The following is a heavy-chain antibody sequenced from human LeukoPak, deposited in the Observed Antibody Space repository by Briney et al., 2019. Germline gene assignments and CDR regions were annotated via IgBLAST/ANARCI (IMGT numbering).Heavy chain of an antibody. Sequence: SETLSLTCAVYGGSFSGYYWSWIRQPPGKGLEWIGEINHSGSTNYNPSLKSRVTISVDTSKNQFSLKLSSVTAADTAVYYCARGARWLRIFDYWGQGTLVTVSS. CDR3: ARGARWLRIFDY. CDR2: INHSGST. J-gene: IGHJ4*02. V-gene: IGHV4-34*01. D-gene: IGHD5-24*01. CDR1: GGSFSGYY.